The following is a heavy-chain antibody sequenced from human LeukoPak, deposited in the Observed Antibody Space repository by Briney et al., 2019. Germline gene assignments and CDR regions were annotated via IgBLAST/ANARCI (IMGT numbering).Heavy chain of an antibody. V-gene: IGHV3-30*02. Sequence: GGSLRLSCAASGFPFSIYGMHWVRQAPGKGLEWVAFIRYDGSNKYYADSVKGRFTISRDNSKNTLYLQMNSLKTEDTAVYYCARGFHYDFWSGSYYFDYWGQGTLVTVCS. CDR3: ARGFHYDFWSGSYYFDY. CDR1: GFPFSIYG. D-gene: IGHD3-3*01. CDR2: IRYDGSNK. J-gene: IGHJ4*02.